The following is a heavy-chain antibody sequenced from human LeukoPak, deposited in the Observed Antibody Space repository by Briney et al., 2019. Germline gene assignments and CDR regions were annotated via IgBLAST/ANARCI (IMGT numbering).Heavy chain of an antibody. CDR2: ISGSGGST. V-gene: IGHV3-23*01. D-gene: IGHD3-22*01. J-gene: IGHJ4*02. Sequence: PGGSLRLSCAAFGFTFSTYAMSWVRQAPGKGLECVSGISGSGGSTYYADSVEGRFTISRDNSKNTLYLQMNSLKVEDTAVYYCARLPTFYFDSSHYHYDYWGRGTQVTVSS. CDR3: ARLPTFYFDSSHYHYDY. CDR1: GFTFSTYA.